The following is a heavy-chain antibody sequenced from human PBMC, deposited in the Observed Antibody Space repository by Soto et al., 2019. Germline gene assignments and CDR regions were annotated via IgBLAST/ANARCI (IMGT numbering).Heavy chain of an antibody. V-gene: IGHV1-69*06. CDR3: ASQPITREGYHFDY. J-gene: IGHJ4*02. CDR2: IIPMFGKP. Sequence: QVRLVQSEDEVKKPGSSVKVSCEASGGTFSGNAISWVRQAPGQGLEWMGGIIPMFGKPDYAQKFQGRVTITADKSTNIANMELSSLRSEDTAVYYCASQPITREGYHFDYWGQGTLVTVSS. CDR1: GGTFSGNA. D-gene: IGHD1-20*01.